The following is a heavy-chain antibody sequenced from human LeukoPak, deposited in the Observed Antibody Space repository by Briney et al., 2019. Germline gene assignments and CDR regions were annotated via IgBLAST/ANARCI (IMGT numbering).Heavy chain of an antibody. CDR3: AKGLDWNYGEGYFDY. CDR2: ISGSGGST. Sequence: GGSLRLSCAASGFSLSSYSMNWVRQAPGKGLEWVSAISGSGGSTYYADSVKGRFTISRDNSKNTLYLQMNSLRAEDTAVYYCAKGLDWNYGEGYFDYWGQGTLVTVSS. CDR1: GFSLSSYS. D-gene: IGHD1-7*01. V-gene: IGHV3-23*01. J-gene: IGHJ4*02.